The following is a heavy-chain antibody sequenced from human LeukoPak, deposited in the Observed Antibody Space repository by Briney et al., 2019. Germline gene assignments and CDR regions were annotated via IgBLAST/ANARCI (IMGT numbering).Heavy chain of an antibody. CDR3: ATPMGAAAGPYYFDY. V-gene: IGHV3-23*01. D-gene: IGHD6-13*01. J-gene: IGHJ4*02. Sequence: PVGSLRLSCAASGFTFSSYAMSGVRQAPGKGLEWVLAISGSGGSTYYADSVKGRFTISRDNSKNTLYLQMNSLRAEDTAVYYCATPMGAAAGPYYFDYWGQGTLVTVSS. CDR2: ISGSGGST. CDR1: GFTFSSYA.